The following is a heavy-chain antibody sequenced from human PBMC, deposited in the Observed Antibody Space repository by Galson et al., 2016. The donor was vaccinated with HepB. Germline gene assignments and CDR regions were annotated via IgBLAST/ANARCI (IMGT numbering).Heavy chain of an antibody. J-gene: IGHJ4*02. V-gene: IGHV3-23*01. CDR1: GFTFSSYA. Sequence: SLRLSCAASGFTFSSYAMSWVRQAPGKGLEWVSVISGSGGSTYYADSVKGRFTISRDNSKNTLYLQMNSLRAEDTAVYYCAKAYDYVWGSYRLSHNFDYWGQGTLVTVSS. CDR2: ISGSGGST. CDR3: AKAYDYVWGSYRLSHNFDY. D-gene: IGHD3-16*02.